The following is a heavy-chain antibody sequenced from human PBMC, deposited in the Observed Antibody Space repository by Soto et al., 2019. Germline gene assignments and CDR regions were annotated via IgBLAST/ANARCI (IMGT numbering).Heavy chain of an antibody. CDR3: ARHVRDYGPPGFDY. CDR1: GGSISSGGYY. V-gene: IGHV4-39*01. Sequence: SETLSLTCTVSGGSISSGGYYWSWIRQHPGKGLEWIGSIYYSGSTYYNPSLKSRVTISVDTSKNQFSLKLSSVTAADTAVYYCARHVRDYGPPGFDYWGQGTLVTVSS. D-gene: IGHD4-17*01. J-gene: IGHJ4*02. CDR2: IYYSGST.